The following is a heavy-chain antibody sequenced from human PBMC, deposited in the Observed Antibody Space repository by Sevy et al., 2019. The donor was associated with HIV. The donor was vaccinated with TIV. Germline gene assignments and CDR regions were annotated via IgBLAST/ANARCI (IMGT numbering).Heavy chain of an antibody. D-gene: IGHD6-19*01. V-gene: IGHV3-49*03. CDR1: GFIFGDYV. J-gene: IGHJ6*02. CDR2: IRTKPYGVTT. CDR3: TREKQWGLYGMDV. Sequence: GGSLRLSCTASGFIFGDYVMTWFRQAPGKGLEWVSFIRTKPYGVTTEYAASVKGRFTISRDDSKSIAYLQMNSLKTEDTGVYYWTREKQWGLYGMDVWGQGTTVTVSS.